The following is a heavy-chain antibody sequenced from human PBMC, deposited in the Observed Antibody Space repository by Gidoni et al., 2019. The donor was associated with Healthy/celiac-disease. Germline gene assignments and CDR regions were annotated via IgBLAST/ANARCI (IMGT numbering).Heavy chain of an antibody. V-gene: IGHV4-39*01. Sequence: QLQLQESGPGLVKPSETLSLTCTVSGGSISSSSYYWGWIRQPPGKGLEWIGSIYYSGSTYYNPSLKSRVTISVDTSKNQFSLKLSSVTAADTAVYYCARFGSYEGFGYWGQGTLVTVSS. D-gene: IGHD1-26*01. CDR3: ARFGSYEGFGY. CDR2: IYYSGST. J-gene: IGHJ4*02. CDR1: GGSISSSSYY.